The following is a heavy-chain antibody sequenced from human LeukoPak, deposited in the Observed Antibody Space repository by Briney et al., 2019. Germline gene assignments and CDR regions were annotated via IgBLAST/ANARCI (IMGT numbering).Heavy chain of an antibody. CDR1: GGSISSSSYY. CDR2: IYYSGST. J-gene: IGHJ4*02. V-gene: IGHV4-39*01. CDR3: ARWKAPLGGGDYFDY. Sequence: SETLSLTCTVPGGSISSSSYYWGWIRQPPGKGLEWIGSIYYSGSTYYNPSLKSRVTISVDTSKNQFSLKLSSVTAADTAVYYCARWKAPLGGGDYFDYWGQGTLVTVSS. D-gene: IGHD1-26*01.